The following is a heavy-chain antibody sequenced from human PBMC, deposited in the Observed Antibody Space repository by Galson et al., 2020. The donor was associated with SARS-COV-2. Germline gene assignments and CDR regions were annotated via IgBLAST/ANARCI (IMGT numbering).Heavy chain of an antibody. CDR2: IYYSGST. CDR3: ARVGCSSTSCSAFDI. Sequence: SSETLSLTCTVSGFSISSYYWSWIRQPPGKGLEWIGYIYYSGSTNYNPSLKSRVTISVDTSKNQFSLKLSSVTAADTAVYYCARVGCSSTSCSAFDIWGQGTMVTVSS. V-gene: IGHV4-59*01. CDR1: GFSISSYY. J-gene: IGHJ3*02. D-gene: IGHD2-2*01.